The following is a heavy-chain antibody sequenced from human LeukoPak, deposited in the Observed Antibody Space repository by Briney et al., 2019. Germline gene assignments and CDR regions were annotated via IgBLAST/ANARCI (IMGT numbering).Heavy chain of an antibody. CDR2: IYHNRSP. D-gene: IGHD6-13*01. Sequence: SETLSLTCTVSGGSISPNYWSWIRQPPGKGLEWMGNIYHNRSPNYNPSLKSRATIVPDTSKNQFSLNLTSVTAADTAVYFCARWAYSTASCSFDIWGQGTMVSVSS. CDR1: GGSISPNY. CDR3: ARWAYSTASCSFDI. J-gene: IGHJ3*02. V-gene: IGHV4-59*01.